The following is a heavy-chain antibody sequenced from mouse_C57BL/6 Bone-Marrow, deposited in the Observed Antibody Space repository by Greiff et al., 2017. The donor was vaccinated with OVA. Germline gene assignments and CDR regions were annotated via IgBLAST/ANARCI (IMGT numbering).Heavy chain of an antibody. Sequence: QVQLQQPGAELVRPGSSVKLSCKASGYTFTSYWMHWVKQRPIQGLEWIGNIDPSDSETHYNQKFKDKATLTVDKSSSTAYMQLSSLTSEDSAIYYCARIPTGPNYFDYWGQGTTLTVSS. J-gene: IGHJ2*01. CDR2: IDPSDSET. D-gene: IGHD4-1*02. CDR3: ARIPTGPNYFDY. CDR1: GYTFTSYW. V-gene: IGHV1-52*01.